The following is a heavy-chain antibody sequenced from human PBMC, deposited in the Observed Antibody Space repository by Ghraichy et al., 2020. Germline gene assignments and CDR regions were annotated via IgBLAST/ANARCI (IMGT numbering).Heavy chain of an antibody. CDR3: ASSLNPVTTMRYAMDV. J-gene: IGHJ6*02. CDR1: GGSISSGAHY. D-gene: IGHD4-17*01. Sequence: SETLSLTCTVSGGSISSGAHYWSWIRQHPGKGLEWIGSIHYSGSTYYNPSLKSRVTISVDTSKNQFSLILSSVTAADRAVFYCASSLNPVTTMRYAMDVWGQGTTVTVSS. V-gene: IGHV4-31*03. CDR2: IHYSGST.